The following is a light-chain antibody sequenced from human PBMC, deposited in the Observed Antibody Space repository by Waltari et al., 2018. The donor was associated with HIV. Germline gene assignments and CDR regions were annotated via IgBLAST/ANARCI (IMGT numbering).Light chain of an antibody. CDR2: RKN. CDR1: SSNIGNNP. V-gene: IGLV1-47*01. Sequence: QSVLPQPPSASGTPGQRVTISCSGGSSNIGNNPVYWYQQFPGTAPKLLIYRKNQRPSGVPDRFSGSKSGTSSSLVISGLRSEDEADYYCAAWDDSLSGVFGGGTKVTVL. J-gene: IGLJ2*01. CDR3: AAWDDSLSGV.